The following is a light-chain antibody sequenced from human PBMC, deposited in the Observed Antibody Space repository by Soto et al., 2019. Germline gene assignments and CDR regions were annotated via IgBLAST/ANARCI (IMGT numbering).Light chain of an antibody. J-gene: IGKJ1*01. V-gene: IGKV1-5*03. CDR1: QNINRW. CDR3: QQYNTDST. Sequence: DIQMTQSPSTLSASVGDRVTITCRASQNINRWLAWYQQKPGKAPKLLIYMASTLESGVPSRFSGSGSGTEFTLTISSLQPDDFATYYCQQYNTDSTFGQGTKVEIK. CDR2: MAS.